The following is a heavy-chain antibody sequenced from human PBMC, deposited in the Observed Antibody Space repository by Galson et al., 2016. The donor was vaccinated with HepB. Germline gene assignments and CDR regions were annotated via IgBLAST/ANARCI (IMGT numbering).Heavy chain of an antibody. Sequence: SETLSLTCTVSGGSISSYYWRWIRQPPGKGLEWIGYVYYSGSTNYNPSLKSRLAISLDTSKNQFSLKLSSVTAADTAVYFCARDHGGYSARSLGIWGPGTLVTVSS. V-gene: IGHV4-59*01. D-gene: IGHD6-25*01. CDR2: VYYSGST. J-gene: IGHJ4*02. CDR3: ARDHGGYSARSLGI. CDR1: GGSISSYY.